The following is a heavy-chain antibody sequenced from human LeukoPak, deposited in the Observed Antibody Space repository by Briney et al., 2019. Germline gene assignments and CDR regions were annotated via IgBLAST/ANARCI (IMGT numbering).Heavy chain of an antibody. V-gene: IGHV4-39*07. J-gene: IGHJ5*02. CDR2: IHYSGST. D-gene: IGHD2-15*01. CDR1: GGSISSSSYY. Sequence: SETLSLTCTVSGGSISSSSYYWGWIRQPPGKGLEWIGSIHYSGSTNYNPSLKSRVTISVDTSKNQFSLKLSSVTAADTAVYYCARGYCSGGSCSASWFDPWGQGTLVTVSS. CDR3: ARGYCSGGSCSASWFDP.